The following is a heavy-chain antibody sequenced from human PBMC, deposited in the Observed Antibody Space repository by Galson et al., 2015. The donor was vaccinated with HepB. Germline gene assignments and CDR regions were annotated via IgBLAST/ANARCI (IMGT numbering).Heavy chain of an antibody. J-gene: IGHJ5*02. Sequence: CAISGDSVSSNSAAWNWIRQSPSRGLEWLGRTYYRSKWYNDYAVSVKSRITINPDTSKNQFSLQLNSVTPEDTAVYYCAREGLRGSGTLFDPWGQGTLVTVSS. V-gene: IGHV6-1*01. D-gene: IGHD3-10*01. CDR2: TYYRSKWYN. CDR3: AREGLRGSGTLFDP. CDR1: GDSVSSNSAA.